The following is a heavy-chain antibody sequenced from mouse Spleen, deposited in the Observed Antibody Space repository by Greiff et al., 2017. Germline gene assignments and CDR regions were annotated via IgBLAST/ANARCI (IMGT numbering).Heavy chain of an antibody. V-gene: IGHV3-6*01. CDR1: GYSITSGYY. J-gene: IGHJ2*01. CDR3: ARGDYYGSSYGGY. CDR2: ISYDGSN. Sequence: EVKLLESGPGLVKPSQSLSLTCSVTGYSITSGYYWKWIRQFPGNKLEWMGYISYDGSNNYNPSLKNRISITRDTSKNQFFLMLNSVTTEDTATYYCARGDYYGSSYGGYWGQGTTLTVSS. D-gene: IGHD1-1*01.